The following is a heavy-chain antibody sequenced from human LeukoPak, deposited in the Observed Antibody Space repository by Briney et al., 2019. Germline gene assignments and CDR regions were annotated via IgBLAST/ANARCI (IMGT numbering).Heavy chain of an antibody. CDR1: GFNLSSYW. Sequence: PGGSLRLSCAASGFNLSSYWMSWVRQAPGKGLEWVANIKEDGSEKYYVDSVKGRFTISKDNAKNSLYLQMNSLRAEDTAVYYCGRVAEAAAFDYWGQGILVTVSS. D-gene: IGHD6-13*01. CDR2: IKEDGSEK. V-gene: IGHV3-7*01. CDR3: GRVAEAAAFDY. J-gene: IGHJ4*02.